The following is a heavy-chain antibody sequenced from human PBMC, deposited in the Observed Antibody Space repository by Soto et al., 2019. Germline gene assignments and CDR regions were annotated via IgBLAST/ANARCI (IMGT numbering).Heavy chain of an antibody. J-gene: IGHJ5*01. CDR3: ARRVAGTVNWFDP. Sequence: QVQLVQSGAEVKKPGASVKVSCKASGYTFTSYGISWVRQAPGQGLERMGWISAYNGNTNYAQKLQGRVTMTTDTSTSTAYRELRSLRSDDTALYYCARRVAGTVNWFDPWGQGTLVTVSS. V-gene: IGHV1-18*01. CDR2: ISAYNGNT. D-gene: IGHD6-19*01. CDR1: GYTFTSYG.